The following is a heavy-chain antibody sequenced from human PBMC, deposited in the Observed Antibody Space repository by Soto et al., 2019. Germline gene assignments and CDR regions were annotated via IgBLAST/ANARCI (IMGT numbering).Heavy chain of an antibody. CDR2: IFDSGST. Sequence: QPLLQESGPGLVKPSETLSLTCIVSGGSISSSSCYWGWIRRPPGKGLEWIGSIFDSGSTYYNPSLKSRVTISVDTSKNQCSLKLSSVTAADTAVYYCARRRDYGDRIFDYWGQGTLVTVSS. V-gene: IGHV4-39*01. CDR3: ARRRDYGDRIFDY. CDR1: GGSISSSSCY. D-gene: IGHD4-17*01. J-gene: IGHJ4*02.